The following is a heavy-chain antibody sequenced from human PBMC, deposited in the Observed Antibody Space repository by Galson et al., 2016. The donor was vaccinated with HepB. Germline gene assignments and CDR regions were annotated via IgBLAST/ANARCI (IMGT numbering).Heavy chain of an antibody. D-gene: IGHD1-26*01. J-gene: IGHJ4*02. CDR3: ARDGASLMQGVPLDF. CDR2: ISSSRDKK. Sequence: SLRLSCAASGFSFSTYYMTWVRQAPGKGLEWVSSISSSRDKKYYADSVRGRFTISSDNAKNSLYLQMNSLRAEDTAVYYCARDGASLMQGVPLDFWGQGTLVTVSS. V-gene: IGHV3-21*01. CDR1: GFSFSTYY.